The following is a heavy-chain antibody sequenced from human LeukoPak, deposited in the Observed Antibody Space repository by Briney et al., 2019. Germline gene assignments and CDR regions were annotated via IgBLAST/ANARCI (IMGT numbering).Heavy chain of an antibody. CDR1: GFTFSDYW. D-gene: IGHD2-2*01. CDR2: INSDGSDT. CDR3: AREYCSSTSCLSRFADY. V-gene: IGHV3-74*01. J-gene: IGHJ4*02. Sequence: PGGSLRLSCAASGFTFSDYWMHWVRQAPGKGLVWVSRINSDGSDTSYADSAKGRFTISRDNAKNTLYLQMNSLRAEDTAVYYCAREYCSSTSCLSRFADYWGQGTLVTVSS.